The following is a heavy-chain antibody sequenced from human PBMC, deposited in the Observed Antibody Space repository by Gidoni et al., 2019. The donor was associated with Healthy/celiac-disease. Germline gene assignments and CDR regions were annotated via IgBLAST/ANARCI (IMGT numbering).Heavy chain of an antibody. CDR3: AKAYGDDKEPSRFDY. Sequence: EVQLLESGGGLVQPGGSLRLSCAASGFTFSSYAMRWVRQAPGKGLEWVSAISGSGGSTYYADSVKGRFTISRDNSKNTLYLQMNSLRAEDTAVYYCAKAYGDDKEPSRFDYWGQGTLVTVSS. D-gene: IGHD4-17*01. CDR1: GFTFSSYA. V-gene: IGHV3-23*01. CDR2: ISGSGGST. J-gene: IGHJ4*02.